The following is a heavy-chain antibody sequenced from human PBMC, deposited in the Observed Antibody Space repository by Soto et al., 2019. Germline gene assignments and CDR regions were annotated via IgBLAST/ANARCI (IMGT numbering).Heavy chain of an antibody. CDR1: GGSISSSIYY. J-gene: IGHJ6*02. CDR2: IYYSGST. V-gene: IGHV4-39*01. CDR3: ASLPLESITIFGVVTDYYYYGMDV. Sequence: SETLSLTCTVSGGSISSSIYYWGWIRQPPGKGLEWIGSIYYSGSTYYNPSLKSRVTISVDTSKNQFSLKLSSVTAADTAVYYCASLPLESITIFGVVTDYYYYGMDVWGQGTTVTVSS. D-gene: IGHD3-3*01.